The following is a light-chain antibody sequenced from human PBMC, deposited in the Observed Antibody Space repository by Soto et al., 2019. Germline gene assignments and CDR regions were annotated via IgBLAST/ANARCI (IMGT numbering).Light chain of an antibody. V-gene: IGKV1-27*01. Sequence: DIQMTQSPSSLSASVGDRVTITCRASQGISNYLAWYQQKPGRVPKLLIYAASTLHSGVPSRFSGSGSGTDFTLTISSLQPEDVATYYCQKYNIAPPTFGQGTRLEIK. CDR3: QKYNIAPPT. CDR1: QGISNY. CDR2: AAS. J-gene: IGKJ5*01.